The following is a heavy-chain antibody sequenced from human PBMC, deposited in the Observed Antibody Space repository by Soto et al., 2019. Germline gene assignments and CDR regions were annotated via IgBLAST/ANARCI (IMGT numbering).Heavy chain of an antibody. CDR2: INHSGYT. Sequence: PSETLSLTCAVYGGSLRGYYWSWIRQPPGKGLEWIGEINHSGYTNYNPSLKSRVTISVDTSKNQFSLKLSSVTAADTAVYYCASDSSRDYYGSGSYFDYWGQGTLVTVSS. D-gene: IGHD3-10*01. CDR3: ASDSSRDYYGSGSYFDY. J-gene: IGHJ4*02. CDR1: GGSLRGYY. V-gene: IGHV4-34*01.